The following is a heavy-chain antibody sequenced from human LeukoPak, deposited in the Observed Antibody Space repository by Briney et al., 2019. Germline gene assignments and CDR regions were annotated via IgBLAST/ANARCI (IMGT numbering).Heavy chain of an antibody. Sequence: SETLSLTCAVSGGSISTYYWSWIRQPPGKGLEWIGYIHYSGSSNYNPSLKSRVTILVDTSKNQFSLRPRSVTAADTAIYYCASLRKRGGAFDVWGQGTMVTVSS. CDR3: ASLRKRGGAFDV. V-gene: IGHV4-59*12. CDR1: GGSISTYY. CDR2: IHYSGSS. J-gene: IGHJ3*01.